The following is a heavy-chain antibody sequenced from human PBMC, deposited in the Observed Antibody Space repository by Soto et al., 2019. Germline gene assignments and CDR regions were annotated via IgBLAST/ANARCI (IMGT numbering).Heavy chain of an antibody. V-gene: IGHV1-69*13. CDR3: ARTDELSRKVGATQFDY. CDR1: GGTFSSYA. J-gene: IGHJ4*02. CDR2: IIPIFGTA. D-gene: IGHD1-26*01. Sequence: SVKVSCKASGGTFSSYAISWVRQAPGQGLEWMGGIIPIFGTANYAQKFQGRVTITADESTSTAYMELSSLRSEDTAVYYCARTDELSRKVGATQFDYWGQGTLVTVSS.